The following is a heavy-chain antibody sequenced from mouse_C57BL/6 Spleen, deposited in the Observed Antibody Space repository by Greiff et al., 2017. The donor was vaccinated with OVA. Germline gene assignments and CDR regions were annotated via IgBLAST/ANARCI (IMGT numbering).Heavy chain of an antibody. D-gene: IGHD2-4*01. CDR3: ARGDYEEGDY. CDR2: ISYDGSN. Sequence: ESGPGLVKPSQSLSLTCSVTGYSITSGYYWNWIRQFPGNKLEWMGYISYDGSNNYNPSLKNRISITRDTSKNQFFLKLNSVTTEDTATYYCARGDYEEGDYWGQGTTLTVSS. V-gene: IGHV3-6*01. J-gene: IGHJ2*01. CDR1: GYSITSGYY.